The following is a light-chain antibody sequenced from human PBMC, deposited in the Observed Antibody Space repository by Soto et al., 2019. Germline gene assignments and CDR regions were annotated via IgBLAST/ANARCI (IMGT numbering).Light chain of an antibody. Sequence: QSALTQPASVSGSPGQSITISCTGSSSDVGAYNFVSWYQQHPGKAPKLMIFDVSNRPSGVSNRFSGSKSGNTASLTISGLQAEHEADFYCSSPTTSSSDVFGTGTKVTVL. V-gene: IGLV2-14*03. J-gene: IGLJ1*01. CDR3: SSPTTSSSDV. CDR2: DVS. CDR1: SSDVGAYNF.